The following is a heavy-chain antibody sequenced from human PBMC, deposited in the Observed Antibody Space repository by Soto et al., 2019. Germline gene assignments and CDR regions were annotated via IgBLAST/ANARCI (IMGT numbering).Heavy chain of an antibody. CDR3: VKGPRRPYNWNDVDHYYGMDV. D-gene: IGHD1-20*01. J-gene: IGHJ6*02. CDR1: EFTFSRYA. Sequence: GVSLRISFSASEFTFSRYAVHWVRPAPGKGLEYVSAISSNGGSTYYADSVKGRFTISRDNSKNTLYLQMSSLRAEDTAVYYCVKGPRRPYNWNDVDHYYGMDVWGQGTTVNVS. CDR2: ISSNGGST. V-gene: IGHV3-64D*06.